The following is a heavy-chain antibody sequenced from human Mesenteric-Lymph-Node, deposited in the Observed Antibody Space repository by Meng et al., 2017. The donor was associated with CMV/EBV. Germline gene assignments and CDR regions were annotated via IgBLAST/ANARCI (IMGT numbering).Heavy chain of an antibody. Sequence: GESLKISCAASGFTFSGSAMHWVRQASGKGLEWVGRIRSKANSYATAYAASVKGRFTISRDDSKNTAYLQMNSLKTEDTAVYYCSTGSGSLSDYGMDVWGHGTTVTVSS. CDR3: STGSGSLSDYGMDV. CDR1: GFTFSGSA. J-gene: IGHJ6*02. D-gene: IGHD3-10*01. V-gene: IGHV3-73*01. CDR2: IRSKANSYAT.